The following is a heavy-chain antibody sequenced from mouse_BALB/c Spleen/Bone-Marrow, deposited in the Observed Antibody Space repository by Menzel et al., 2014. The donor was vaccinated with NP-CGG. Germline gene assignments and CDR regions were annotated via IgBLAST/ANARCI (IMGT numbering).Heavy chain of an antibody. Sequence: VQLKESGGGLVQPGGSRKLSCAASGFTFSSFGMHWVRQAPEKGLEWVAYTSSGSSAIYYADTVKGRFTISRDNPKNTLFLQMTSLRAEDTAMYYCARGGNYAWFAYWGQGTLVTVSA. CDR1: GFTFSSFG. D-gene: IGHD2-1*01. V-gene: IGHV5-17*02. CDR2: TSSGSSAI. CDR3: ARGGNYAWFAY. J-gene: IGHJ3*01.